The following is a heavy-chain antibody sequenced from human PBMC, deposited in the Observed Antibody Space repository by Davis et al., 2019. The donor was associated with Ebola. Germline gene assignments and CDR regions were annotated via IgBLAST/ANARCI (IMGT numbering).Heavy chain of an antibody. J-gene: IGHJ3*02. CDR1: GYSFSRNW. CDR3: ASKIGGYHRVSAFDI. Sequence: GESLKISCKSSGYSFSRNWIAWVRQMPGKGLEWMGIIYPGDSDTRYSPSFQGQVTISADKSISTAYLQWSSLKASDTAMYYCASKIGGYHRVSAFDIWGQGTMVTVSS. V-gene: IGHV5-51*01. CDR2: IYPGDSDT. D-gene: IGHD5-12*01.